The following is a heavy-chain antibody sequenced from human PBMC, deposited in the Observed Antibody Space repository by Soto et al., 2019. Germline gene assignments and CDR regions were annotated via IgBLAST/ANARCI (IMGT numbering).Heavy chain of an antibody. CDR1: GFPLSTYG. Sequence: GGSLRLSCAASGFPLSTYGMTWVRQAPGKGLEWVSAITGTGGNTYYVDSVKGRFTSSRDNSKNMLYLQVNSLRVEDTAVYYCARIRGYWYGLDVWGQGTTVTVSS. J-gene: IGHJ6*02. CDR2: ITGTGGNT. CDR3: ARIRGYWYGLDV. V-gene: IGHV3-23*01.